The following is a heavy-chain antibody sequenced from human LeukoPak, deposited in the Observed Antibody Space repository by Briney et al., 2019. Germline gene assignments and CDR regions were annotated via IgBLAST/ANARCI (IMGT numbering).Heavy chain of an antibody. CDR3: ASQTTYGSGSYQDYYFDY. J-gene: IGHJ4*02. CDR1: GGSISSSSYY. CDR2: IYYSGST. D-gene: IGHD3-10*01. Sequence: SETLSLTCTVSGGSISSSSYYWGWIRQPPGKGLEWIGSIYYSGSTYYNPSLKSRVTISVDTSKNQFSLKLSSVTAADTAVYYCASQTTYGSGSYQDYYFDYWGQGTLVTVSS. V-gene: IGHV4-39*07.